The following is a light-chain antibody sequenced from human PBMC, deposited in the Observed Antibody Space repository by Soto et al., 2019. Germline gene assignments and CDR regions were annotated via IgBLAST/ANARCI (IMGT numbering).Light chain of an antibody. CDR2: SAS. CDR3: QQYDNWPLL. V-gene: IGKV3-15*01. Sequence: EIVMTQSPCFLSVSPGDRVTLSCSASHSINRNLAWYQQKPGQGPRLLIYSASTRAAGIPPRFSGRGSGTEFTLTISSLQSEDFAVYYCQQYDNWPLLFGGGTKLGSK. CDR1: HSINRN. J-gene: IGKJ4*02.